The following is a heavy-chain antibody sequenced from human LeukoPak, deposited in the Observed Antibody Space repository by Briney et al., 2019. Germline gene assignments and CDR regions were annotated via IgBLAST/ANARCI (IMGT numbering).Heavy chain of an antibody. D-gene: IGHD4-23*01. V-gene: IGHV1-46*01. CDR3: ARDNSVEDTAWWFDP. J-gene: IGHJ5*02. CDR1: GYTFTSYY. Sequence: AAVKVSCKASGYTFTSYYMHWVRQAPGQGLEWMGIINPSGGSTSYAQKFQGRVTMTRDMSTSADYMELSSLRSEDTAVYYCARDNSVEDTAWWFDPWGQGTLVTVSS. CDR2: INPSGGST.